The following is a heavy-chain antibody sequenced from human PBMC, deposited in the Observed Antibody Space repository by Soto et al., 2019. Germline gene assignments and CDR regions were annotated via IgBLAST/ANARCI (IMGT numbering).Heavy chain of an antibody. CDR1: GGSISSGGYY. CDR2: IYYSGST. Sequence: QVQLQESGPGLVKPSQTLSLTCTVSGGSISSGGYYWSWIRQHPGKGLEWIGYIYYSGSTYYNPSLKSRATISVATSKNQFSLKLSSVTAADTAVYYCARGGLLLWFGDMRRYFDYWGQGTLVTVSS. D-gene: IGHD3-10*01. V-gene: IGHV4-31*03. CDR3: ARGGLLLWFGDMRRYFDY. J-gene: IGHJ4*02.